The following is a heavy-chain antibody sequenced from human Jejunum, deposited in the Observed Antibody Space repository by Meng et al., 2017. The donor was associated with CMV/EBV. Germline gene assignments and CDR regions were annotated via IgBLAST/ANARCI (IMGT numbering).Heavy chain of an antibody. CDR1: GDSINNHF. V-gene: IGHV4-4*07. Sequence: QVPLQESGPGLLRPSETLSLTCSVSGDSINNHFWSWIRQPAGKKLEWIGRISSSGNTNYTPSFKSRVIMSLDTSNNQFFLKLTSVTAADTALYYCARGESRGYYYFDYWGQGILVTVSS. J-gene: IGHJ4*02. D-gene: IGHD3-22*01. CDR3: ARGESRGYYYFDY. CDR2: ISSSGNT.